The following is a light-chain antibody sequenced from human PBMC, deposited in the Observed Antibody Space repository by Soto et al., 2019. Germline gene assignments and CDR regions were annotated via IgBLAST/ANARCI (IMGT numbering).Light chain of an antibody. CDR2: KAS. V-gene: IGKV1-5*03. CDR1: QSISIW. J-gene: IGKJ1*01. CDR3: QQYNSDST. Sequence: IQMTQSPSTLSASVGDRVTITCRARQSISIWLAWYQQKPGKAPKPLIYKASSLESEVPSRFSGSGSGTEFTLTINSLQPDDSATYYCQQYNSDSTFGQGTKVEIK.